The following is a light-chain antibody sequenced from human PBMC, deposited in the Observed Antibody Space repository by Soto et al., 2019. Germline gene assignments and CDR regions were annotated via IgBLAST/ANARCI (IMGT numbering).Light chain of an antibody. CDR3: QHYNNFPQMT. Sequence: EIVMTQSPATLSVSPGERATLSCRARQSFSKNLAWYQQKFGQAPRLLIYGASTRATGIPARFNGSGSGKEFTLTNNILQSEKFEIYYCQHYNNFPQMTFGQGTKVEIK. V-gene: IGKV3-15*01. CDR2: GAS. J-gene: IGKJ1*01. CDR1: QSFSKN.